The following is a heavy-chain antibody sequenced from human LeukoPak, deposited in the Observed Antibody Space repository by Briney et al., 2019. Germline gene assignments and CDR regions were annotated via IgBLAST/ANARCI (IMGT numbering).Heavy chain of an antibody. CDR2: IYYSGSS. Sequence: SETLSLTCTVSGGSINRSTYYWGWIRQSPGKGLEWIGSIYYSGSSYYNPSLKSRVTISVDTSKNQFSLKLSSVTAADTAVYYCARDGGGRDGYNLRYFDYWGQGTLVTVSS. CDR3: ARDGGGRDGYNLRYFDY. V-gene: IGHV4-39*07. J-gene: IGHJ4*02. CDR1: GGSINRSTYY. D-gene: IGHD5-24*01.